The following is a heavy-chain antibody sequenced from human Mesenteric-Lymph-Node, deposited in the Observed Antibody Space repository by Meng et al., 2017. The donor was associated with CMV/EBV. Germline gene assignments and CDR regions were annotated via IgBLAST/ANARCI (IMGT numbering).Heavy chain of an antibody. V-gene: IGHV3-23*01. CDR2: ISGSGGST. CDR1: GFTFSSYA. CDR3: ARCLVGYSYGMDV. Sequence: GGSLRLSCAASGFTFSSYAMSWVRQAPGKGLEWVSAISGSGGSTYYAVSVKGRFTISRDNPKNTLYLQMNNLRVDDTAVYYCARCLVGYSYGMDVWGQGTTVTVSS. J-gene: IGHJ6*02. D-gene: IGHD4-11*01.